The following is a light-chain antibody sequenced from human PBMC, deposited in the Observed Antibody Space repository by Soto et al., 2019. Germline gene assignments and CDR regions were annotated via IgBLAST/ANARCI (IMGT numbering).Light chain of an antibody. J-gene: IGLJ1*01. CDR1: SSDVGDYNY. CDR3: SSYTSSSTQV. Sequence: QSALTQPASVSGSPGQSITISCTGTSSDVGDYNYVSWYQQYPGKAPKLMIYEVSNRPSGVSNRFSGSKSGNTASLTISGLQAEDEADYYCSSYTSSSTQVFGTGTKLTVL. CDR2: EVS. V-gene: IGLV2-14*01.